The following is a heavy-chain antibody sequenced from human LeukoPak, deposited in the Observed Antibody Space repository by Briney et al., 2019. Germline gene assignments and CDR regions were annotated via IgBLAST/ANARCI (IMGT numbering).Heavy chain of an antibody. CDR3: ATSGRVPADAFDI. Sequence: SVKVSCKASGGTFSSYPINWVRQAPGQGLEWTGRIIPILGIANYAQKFQGRVTITADKSTSTASMELSSLRSEDTAVYYCATSGRVPADAFDIWGQGTMVTVSS. CDR2: IIPILGIA. J-gene: IGHJ3*02. CDR1: GGTFSSYP. D-gene: IGHD1-1*01. V-gene: IGHV1-69*02.